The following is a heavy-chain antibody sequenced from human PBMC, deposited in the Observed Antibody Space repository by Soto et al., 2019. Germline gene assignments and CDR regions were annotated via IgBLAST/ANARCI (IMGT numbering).Heavy chain of an antibody. CDR2: INPNSGGT. D-gene: IGHD3-10*01. CDR1: GYTFTGYY. CDR3: ARAMVRGVNVPHNWFDP. Sequence: QVRLVQSGAEVKKPGASVKVSCKASGYTFTGYYMHWVRQAPGQGLEWMGWINPNSGGTNYAQKFQGWVTMTRDTSISTAYMELSRLRSDDTAVYYCARAMVRGVNVPHNWFDPWGQGTLVTVSS. V-gene: IGHV1-2*04. J-gene: IGHJ5*02.